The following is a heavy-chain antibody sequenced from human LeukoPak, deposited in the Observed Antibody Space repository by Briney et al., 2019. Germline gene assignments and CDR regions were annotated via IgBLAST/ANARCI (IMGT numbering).Heavy chain of an antibody. Sequence: GGSLRLSCAASGFTFRTYAMSWVREATGKGGEWVSDISGGGGSTYYADSVKGRFTISRDNSKNTLFLQMNSLRAEDTAVYYCAKDRYCGGGTCYWSYFDYWGQGTLVTVSS. D-gene: IGHD2-15*01. CDR1: GFTFRTYA. V-gene: IGHV3-23*01. CDR2: ISGGGGST. CDR3: AKDRYCGGGTCYWSYFDY. J-gene: IGHJ4*02.